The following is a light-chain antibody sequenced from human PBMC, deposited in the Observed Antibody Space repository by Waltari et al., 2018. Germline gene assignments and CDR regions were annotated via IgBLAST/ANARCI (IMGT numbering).Light chain of an antibody. Sequence: QSALTQPASVSGSPGQSIPIPCTGTSNDIGTFKFVSWYQQHPGKAPKLIIYEFNQRPSGISNRFSGSKSGNTAALTISGLQTEDEADYFCCSYVTGDTWVFGGGTKVAVL. CDR3: CSYVTGDTWV. CDR2: EFN. V-gene: IGLV2-23*02. CDR1: SNDIGTFKF. J-gene: IGLJ3*02.